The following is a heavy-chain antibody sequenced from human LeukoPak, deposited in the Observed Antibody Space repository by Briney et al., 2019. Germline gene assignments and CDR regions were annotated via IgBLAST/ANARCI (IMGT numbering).Heavy chain of an antibody. J-gene: IGHJ4*02. CDR1: GFTFSSYA. Sequence: GGSLRLSCAASGFTFSSYAMSWVRQAPGKGLERVSAICGGGVSTYYADSVKGRFTISRDNSKNTLYLQMKSLRAEDTAVYYCAKDQDCSNGICYTGFDYWGQGTLVTVSS. D-gene: IGHD2-8*01. V-gene: IGHV3-23*01. CDR3: AKDQDCSNGICYTGFDY. CDR2: ICGGGVST.